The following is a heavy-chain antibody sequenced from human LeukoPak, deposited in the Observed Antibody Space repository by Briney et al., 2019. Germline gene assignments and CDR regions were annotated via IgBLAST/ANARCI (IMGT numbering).Heavy chain of an antibody. CDR3: AAQGEYLQYSGSYSSVDY. CDR1: GGTFSSYA. Sequence: SVKVSCKASGGTFSSYAISWVRQAPGQGLEWMGGIIPIFGTADYAQKFQGRVTITADESTSTAYMELSSLRSEDTAVYYCAAQGEYLQYSGSYSSVDYWGQGTLVTVSS. D-gene: IGHD1-26*01. V-gene: IGHV1-69*13. CDR2: IIPIFGTA. J-gene: IGHJ4*02.